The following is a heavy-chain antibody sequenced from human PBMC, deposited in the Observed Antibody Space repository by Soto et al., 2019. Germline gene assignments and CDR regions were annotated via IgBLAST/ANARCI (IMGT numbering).Heavy chain of an antibody. V-gene: IGHV4-34*01. Sequence: SETLSLTCAVYGGSFSGYYWSWIRQPPGKGLEWIGEINHSGSTNYNPSLKSRVTISVDTSKNQFSLKLSSVTAADTAVYYCARGIQLWRGVGMDVWGQGTTVTVSS. J-gene: IGHJ6*02. D-gene: IGHD5-18*01. CDR3: ARGIQLWRGVGMDV. CDR2: INHSGST. CDR1: GGSFSGYY.